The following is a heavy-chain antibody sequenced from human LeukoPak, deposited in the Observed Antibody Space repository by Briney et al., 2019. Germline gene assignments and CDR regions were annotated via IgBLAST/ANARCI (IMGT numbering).Heavy chain of an antibody. V-gene: IGHV3-30*04. CDR3: ARDFVAAGTIFDY. Sequence: PGGSLRLSCAASGFTFSSYAMHWVRQAPGKGLEWVAVISYDGSNKYYADSVKGRFTISRDNSKNTLYLQMNSLRAEDTAVYYCARDFVAAGTIFDYWGQGTLVIVSS. D-gene: IGHD6-13*01. CDR1: GFTFSSYA. J-gene: IGHJ4*02. CDR2: ISYDGSNK.